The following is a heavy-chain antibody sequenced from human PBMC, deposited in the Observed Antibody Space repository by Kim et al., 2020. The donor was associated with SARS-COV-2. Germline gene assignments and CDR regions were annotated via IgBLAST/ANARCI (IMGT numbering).Heavy chain of an antibody. D-gene: IGHD3-3*01. V-gene: IGHV3-21*01. J-gene: IGHJ6*02. CDR3: ARDFTVDYDFWSGYGVGARDRGTTDYYYYGMDV. CDR2: ISSSSSYI. Sequence: GGSLRLSCAASGFTFSSYSMNWVRQAPGKGLEWVSSISSSSSYIYYADSVKGRFTISRDNAKNSLYLQMNSLRAEDTAVYYCARDFTVDYDFWSGYGVGARDRGTTDYYYYGMDVWGQGTTVTVSS. CDR1: GFTFSSYS.